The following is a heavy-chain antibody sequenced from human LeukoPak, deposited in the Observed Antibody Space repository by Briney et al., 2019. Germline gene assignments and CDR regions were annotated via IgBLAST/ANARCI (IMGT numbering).Heavy chain of an antibody. D-gene: IGHD2-15*01. V-gene: IGHV4-61*02. CDR3: ARAAYCSGGSCYLYYFDY. CDR1: GGSISSGSYY. J-gene: IGHJ4*02. CDR2: IYTSGST. Sequence: SQTLSLTCTVSGGSISSGSYYWSWIRQPAGKGLEWIGRIYTSGSTNYNPSLKSRVTISVDTSKNQFSLKLSSVTAADTAVYYCARAAYCSGGSCYLYYFDYWGQGTLVTVSS.